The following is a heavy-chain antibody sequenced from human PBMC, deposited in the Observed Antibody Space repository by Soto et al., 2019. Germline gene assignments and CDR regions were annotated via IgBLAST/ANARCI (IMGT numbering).Heavy chain of an antibody. Sequence: QVQLVQSGAEVKKPGASVKVSCKASGYTFTSYDINWVRQATGQGLEYLGWMNPNSGNTGYVQKFQGRVTMTRDTAISTAYMERSCVRSEYTAVYFWAGGVKYGAYARWFDPWGQGTLVTVSS. CDR2: MNPNSGNT. D-gene: IGHD4-17*01. CDR3: AGGVKYGAYARWFDP. CDR1: GYTFTSYD. J-gene: IGHJ5*02. V-gene: IGHV1-8*01.